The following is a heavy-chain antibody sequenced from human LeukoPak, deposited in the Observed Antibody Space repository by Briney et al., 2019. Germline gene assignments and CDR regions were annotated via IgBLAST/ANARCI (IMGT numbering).Heavy chain of an antibody. D-gene: IGHD2-21*01. J-gene: IGHJ6*03. V-gene: IGHV1-18*04. CDR2: ISAYNGNT. Sequence: GASVKVSCKASGYTFTSYYMHWVRQATGQGLEWMGWISAYNGNTNYAQKLQGRVTMTTDTSTSTAYMELRSLRSDDTAVYYCARVPCLRGGDCYYYYYYMDVWGKGTTVTVSS. CDR3: ARVPCLRGGDCYYYYYYMDV. CDR1: GYTFTSYY.